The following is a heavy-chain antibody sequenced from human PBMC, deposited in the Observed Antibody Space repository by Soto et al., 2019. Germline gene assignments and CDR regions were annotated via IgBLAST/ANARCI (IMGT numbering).Heavy chain of an antibody. CDR2: MNPNSGNT. V-gene: IGHV1-8*01. J-gene: IGHJ4*02. D-gene: IGHD1-1*01. CDR3: ARGLRTTGTTSHIDY. Sequence: GASVKVSCKAPGYTFTSYDINWVRQATGQGLEWMGWMNPNSGNTGYAQKFQGRVTMTRNTSISTAYMELSSLRSEDTAVYYCARGLRTTGTTSHIDYWGQGTLVTVSS. CDR1: GYTFTSYD.